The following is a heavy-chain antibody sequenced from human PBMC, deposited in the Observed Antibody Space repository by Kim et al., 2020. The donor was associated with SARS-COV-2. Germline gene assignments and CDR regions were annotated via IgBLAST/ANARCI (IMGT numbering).Heavy chain of an antibody. Sequence: SETLSLTCAVYGGSFSGYYWSWIRQPPGKGLEWIGEINHTGSTNYNPSLKSRVTISVDTSKNQFSLKLNSVTAADTAVYYCAGAVGYSISWYRFFDYWGQGTLVTVSS. D-gene: IGHD6-13*01. CDR1: GGSFSGYY. J-gene: IGHJ4*02. CDR2: INHTGST. V-gene: IGHV4-34*01. CDR3: AGAVGYSISWYRFFDY.